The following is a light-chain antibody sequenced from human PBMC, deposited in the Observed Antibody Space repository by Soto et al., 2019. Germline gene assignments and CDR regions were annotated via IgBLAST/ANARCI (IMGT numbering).Light chain of an antibody. Sequence: EIVLTQSPATLSLSPGERATLSCGASQSVSSSYLAWYQQKPGQAPRLLIYGAYTRATGIPARFSGSGSGTEFTLTIRSLQSEDFAVYYCQQYNNWPRTFGQGTKVDI. V-gene: IGKV3-15*01. CDR1: QSVSSSY. J-gene: IGKJ1*01. CDR2: GAY. CDR3: QQYNNWPRT.